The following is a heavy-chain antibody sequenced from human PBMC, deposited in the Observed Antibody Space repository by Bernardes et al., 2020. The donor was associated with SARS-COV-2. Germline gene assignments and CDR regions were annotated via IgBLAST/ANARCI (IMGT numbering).Heavy chain of an antibody. Sequence: GESLKISCQGSGYSFTNYWIGWVRHMPGKGLQWMGIVYPGPGDSNIRYSPSFQGQVAISADKSISTAFLQWNSLRASDTAMYYCARRERYSNYFDYWGQGTLVTVSS. CDR2: VYPGPGDSNI. V-gene: IGHV5-51*01. CDR1: GYSFTNYW. D-gene: IGHD4-4*01. J-gene: IGHJ4*02. CDR3: ARRERYSNYFDY.